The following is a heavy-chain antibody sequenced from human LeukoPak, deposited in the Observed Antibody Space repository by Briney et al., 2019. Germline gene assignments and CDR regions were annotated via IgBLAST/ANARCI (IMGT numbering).Heavy chain of an antibody. V-gene: IGHV4-59*01. J-gene: IGHJ4*02. D-gene: IGHD1-26*01. CDR1: GGSISNKY. CDR2: IYYSGNT. Sequence: PSETLSLTCTVSGGSISNKYWSWIRQPPGKGLEWIGYIYYSGNTNYNPSLKSRVTILVDTSKNQVSLKLSSVTAADTAVYYCARFPVGATAAWGQGTLVTVSS. CDR3: ARFPVGATAA.